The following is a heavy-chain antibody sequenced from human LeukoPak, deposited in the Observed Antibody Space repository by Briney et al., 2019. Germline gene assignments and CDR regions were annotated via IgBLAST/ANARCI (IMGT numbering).Heavy chain of an antibody. CDR3: ARNDFWMDFDY. V-gene: IGHV1-2*02. CDR1: GYTFTGYY. J-gene: IGHJ4*02. CDR2: INPNSGGA. Sequence: ASVEVSCKASGYTFTGYYMHWVRQAPGQGLEWMGWINPNSGGANYAQKFQGRVTMTRDTSISTAYMELSRLRSDDAAVYYCARNDFWMDFDYWGQGTLVTVSS. D-gene: IGHD3-3*01.